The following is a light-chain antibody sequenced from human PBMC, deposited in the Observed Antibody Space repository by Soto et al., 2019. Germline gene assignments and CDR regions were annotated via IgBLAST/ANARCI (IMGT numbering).Light chain of an antibody. CDR1: QTISSW. J-gene: IGKJ1*01. CDR3: HLRRT. Sequence: DIQVTMSPSTLSGYVGDRVTITCRASQTISSWLAWYQQKPGKAPKLLIYEASSLESGVPSRFSGSGSGTEFTLSISSLQPDDFATYYCHLRRTFGQGTKVDI. V-gene: IGKV1-5*01. CDR2: EAS.